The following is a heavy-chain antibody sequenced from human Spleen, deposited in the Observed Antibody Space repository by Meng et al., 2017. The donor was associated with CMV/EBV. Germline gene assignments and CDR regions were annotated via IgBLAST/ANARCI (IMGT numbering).Heavy chain of an antibody. CDR3: ARNLPAALGSFDI. Sequence: GGSLRLSCAASGFTFSSYAMSWVRQAPGKGLEWVANIKQDGSEKYYVDSVKGRFTISRDNAKNSLYLQMNSLRAEDTAVYYCARNLPAALGSFDIWGQGTMVTVSS. V-gene: IGHV3-7*01. CDR1: GFTFSSYA. CDR2: IKQDGSEK. D-gene: IGHD2-2*01. J-gene: IGHJ3*02.